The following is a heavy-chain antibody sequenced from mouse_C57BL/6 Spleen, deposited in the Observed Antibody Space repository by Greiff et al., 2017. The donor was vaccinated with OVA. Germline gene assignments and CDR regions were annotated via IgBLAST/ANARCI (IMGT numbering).Heavy chain of an antibody. CDR2: INPNNGGT. CDR3: ARGSSFYYSNPDGFAY. Sequence: EVQLQQSGPELVKPGASVKISCKASGYTFTDYYMNWVKQSHGKSLEWIGDINPNNGGTSYNQKFKGKATLTVDKSSSTAYMELRSLTSEDSAVYYCARGSSFYYSNPDGFAYWGQGTLVTVSA. V-gene: IGHV1-26*01. D-gene: IGHD2-5*01. J-gene: IGHJ3*01. CDR1: GYTFTDYY.